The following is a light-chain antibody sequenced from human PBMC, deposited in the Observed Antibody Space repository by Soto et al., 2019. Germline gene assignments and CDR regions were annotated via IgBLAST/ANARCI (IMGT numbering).Light chain of an antibody. CDR1: SSNIGSNS. CDR3: TSFSSSTSLYV. J-gene: IGLJ1*01. V-gene: IGLV1-44*01. CDR2: SNH. Sequence: QSVLTQPPSASGTPGQTVTISCSGSSSNIGSNSVNWFQHLPGAVPKLLIFSNHQRPSGVPDRFSGSKSGNTASLTISGLQAEDEADYYCTSFSSSTSLYVFGTGTKLTVL.